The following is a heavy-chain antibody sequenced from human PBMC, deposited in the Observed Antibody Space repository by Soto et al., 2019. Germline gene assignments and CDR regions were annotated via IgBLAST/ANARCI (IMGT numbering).Heavy chain of an antibody. V-gene: IGHV2-5*02. CDR3: TKKGQYHDSSACGRDCYMDV. CDR1: GFSFTTSGVG. J-gene: IGHJ6*04. CDR2: IYWDDQK. D-gene: IGHD2-2*01. Sequence: QITLKESGPTLVKPTQTLTLTCTFSGFSFTTSGVGVGWIRQAPGKAPEWLALIYWDDQKTFRSSLESRLTITKDTSKDQVVLTITNMDPVDTATYYCTKKGQYHDSSACGRDCYMDVWGKGTTVTVSS.